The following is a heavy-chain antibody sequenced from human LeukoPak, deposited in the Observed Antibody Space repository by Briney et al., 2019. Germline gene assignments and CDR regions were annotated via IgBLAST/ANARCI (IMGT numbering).Heavy chain of an antibody. Sequence: GGSLRLSCAASGFTFSSYSMNWARQAPRKGLEWVSSISSSSSYIYYADSVKGRFTISRDNAKNSLYLQMNSLRAEDTAVYYCARDTHSSSWYWNYWGQGTLVTVSS. CDR3: ARDTHSSSWYWNY. V-gene: IGHV3-21*01. CDR1: GFTFSSYS. J-gene: IGHJ4*02. CDR2: ISSSSSYI. D-gene: IGHD6-13*01.